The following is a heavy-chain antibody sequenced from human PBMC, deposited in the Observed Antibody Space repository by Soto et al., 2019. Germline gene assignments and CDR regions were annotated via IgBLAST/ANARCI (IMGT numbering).Heavy chain of an antibody. D-gene: IGHD3-10*01. V-gene: IGHV4-4*02. CDR2: IDHSGNT. CDR1: GDSISSNNW. Sequence: QVRLQESGPGLVRPSGTVSLTCVVSGDSISSNNWWSWVRQPPGKGLEWIGEIDHSGNTNYNPSLKSRVTISVDTSKNQLSLKLSSVTAADTAVYYCARINLVRGLIITDWHYAMDVWGQGTTVTVSS. J-gene: IGHJ6*02. CDR3: ARINLVRGLIITDWHYAMDV.